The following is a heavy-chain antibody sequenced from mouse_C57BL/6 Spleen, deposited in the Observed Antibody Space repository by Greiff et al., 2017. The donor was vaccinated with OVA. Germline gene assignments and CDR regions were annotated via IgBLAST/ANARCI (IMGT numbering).Heavy chain of an antibody. CDR1: GFTFSSYA. Sequence: EVQRVESGEGLVKPGGSLKLSCAASGFTFSSYAMSWVRQTPEKRLEWVAYISSGGDYIYYADTVKGRFTISRDNARNTLYLQMSSLKSEDTAMYYCTRDDGYDEEFAYWGQGTLVTVSA. CDR2: ISSGGDYI. V-gene: IGHV5-9-1*02. J-gene: IGHJ3*01. D-gene: IGHD2-2*01. CDR3: TRDDGYDEEFAY.